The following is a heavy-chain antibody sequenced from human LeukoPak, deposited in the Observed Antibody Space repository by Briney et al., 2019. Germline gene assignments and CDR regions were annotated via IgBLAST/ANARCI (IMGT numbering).Heavy chain of an antibody. CDR2: INSDGSST. CDR1: VFTYSSYW. D-gene: IGHD3-10*01. J-gene: IGHJ4*02. CDR3: ARVFSPYGSGSYLVY. Sequence: GGSLRLSCAASVFTYSSYWMHWVRQAPGKGLVWVSRINSDGSSTSYADSVKGRFTISRDNAKNTLYLQMNSLRAEDTAVYYCARVFSPYGSGSYLVYWGQGTLVTVSS. V-gene: IGHV3-74*01.